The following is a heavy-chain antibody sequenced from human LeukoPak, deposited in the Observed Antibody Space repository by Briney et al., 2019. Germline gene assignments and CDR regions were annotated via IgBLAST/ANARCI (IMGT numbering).Heavy chain of an antibody. V-gene: IGHV1-2*02. D-gene: IGHD3-9*01. J-gene: IGHJ5*02. CDR2: INPNSGGT. Sequence: ASVKVSCKASGYTFAGYYMHWVRQAPGQGLEWMGWINPNSGGTNYAQRFQGRVTMTRDTSSSTAYMELSRLRSDDTAVYYCARDRSLRYFDWLLDWFDPWGQGTLVTVSS. CDR3: ARDRSLRYFDWLLDWFDP. CDR1: GYTFAGYY.